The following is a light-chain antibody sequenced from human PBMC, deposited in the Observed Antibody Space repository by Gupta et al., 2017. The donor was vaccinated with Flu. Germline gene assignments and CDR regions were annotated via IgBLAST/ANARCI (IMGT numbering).Light chain of an antibody. J-gene: IGLJ2*01. Sequence: KTTTITGAGNKVGSKSFYWYHQTPAQAPVLLVYYDKNRRSAIPERFSAANSATTATFTTIWVEAGDVADYYCQASERRSDMSVFGGGTKLTVL. CDR2: YDK. CDR3: QASERRSDMSV. V-gene: IGLV3-21*01. CDR1: KVGSKS.